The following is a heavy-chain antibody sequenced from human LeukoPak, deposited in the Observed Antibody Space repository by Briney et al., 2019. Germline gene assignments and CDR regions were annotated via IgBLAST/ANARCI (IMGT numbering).Heavy chain of an antibody. CDR3: AKGGYSYGYYYYYMDV. CDR1: GYSISSGYY. V-gene: IGHV3-23*01. Sequence: ETLSLTCTVSGYSISSGYYWGWIRQPPGKGLEWVSAISGSGGSTYYADSVKGRFTISRDNSKNTLYLQMNSLRAEDTAVYYCAKGGYSYGYYYYYMDVWGKGTTVTVSS. J-gene: IGHJ6*03. CDR2: ISGSGGST. D-gene: IGHD5-18*01.